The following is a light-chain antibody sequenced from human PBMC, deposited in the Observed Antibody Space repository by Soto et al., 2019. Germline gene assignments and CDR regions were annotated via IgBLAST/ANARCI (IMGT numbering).Light chain of an antibody. J-gene: IGLJ1*01. CDR1: SSDIGGYNY. CDR2: EVT. CDR3: SSYAGSNIFV. V-gene: IGLV2-8*01. Sequence: QSALTQPPSASGSPGQSVTISCTGTSSDIGGYNYVSWYQQHPGKAPKLMIYEVTKRPSGVPDRFSGSKSGNTASLTVSGLQAEDEADYYCSSYAGSNIFVFGPGTKFTVL.